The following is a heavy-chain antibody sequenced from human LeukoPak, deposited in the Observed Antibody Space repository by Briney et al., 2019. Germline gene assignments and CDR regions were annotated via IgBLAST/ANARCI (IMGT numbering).Heavy chain of an antibody. Sequence: GGSLRLSCAASGSTFSSYSMNWVRQAPGKGLEWVSSISSSSSYIYYADSVKGRFTISRDNAKNSLYLQMNSLRAEDTAVYYCARHYSGYDFDAFDIWGQGTMVTVSS. D-gene: IGHD5-12*01. CDR3: ARHYSGYDFDAFDI. CDR1: GSTFSSYS. J-gene: IGHJ3*02. CDR2: ISSSSSYI. V-gene: IGHV3-21*01.